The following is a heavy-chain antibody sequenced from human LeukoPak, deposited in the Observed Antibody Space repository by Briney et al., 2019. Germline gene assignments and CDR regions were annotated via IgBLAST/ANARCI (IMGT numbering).Heavy chain of an antibody. CDR3: ARASTSCCDSDY. J-gene: IGHJ4*02. V-gene: IGHV4-59*01. Sequence: PSETLSLTCTVSGGSINSYYWSWVRQPAGKGLEWVGYIYNSGSTNYNSSLKSRLTISVDTSKNQFSLKLNSVPAADTAVYYCARASTSCCDSDYSGQGILVTVSS. D-gene: IGHD2-2*01. CDR1: GGSINSYY. CDR2: IYNSGST.